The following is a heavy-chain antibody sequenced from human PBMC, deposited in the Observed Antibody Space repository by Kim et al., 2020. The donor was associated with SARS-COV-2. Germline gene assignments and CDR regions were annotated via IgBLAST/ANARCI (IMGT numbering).Heavy chain of an antibody. D-gene: IGHD3-10*01. J-gene: IGHJ4*02. CDR3: ASRNTSRLLYGTKVDY. Sequence: DSSKGRFTISRDNAKNSLFLQLDRLRADDSAVYYCASRNTSRLLYGTKVDYWGQGTLVTVSS. V-gene: IGHV3-11*03.